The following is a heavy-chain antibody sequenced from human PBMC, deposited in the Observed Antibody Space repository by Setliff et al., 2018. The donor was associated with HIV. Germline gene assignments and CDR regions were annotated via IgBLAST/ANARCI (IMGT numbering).Heavy chain of an antibody. J-gene: IGHJ5*02. V-gene: IGHV4-34*01. CDR1: GGSFPAYY. D-gene: IGHD4-17*01. CDR3: VRQHGDYAFDP. CDR2: INYSGDT. Sequence: SETLSLTCAVYGGSFPAYYWNWVRQPPGKGLEWIGEINYSGDTTYNPSLKSRVNMFIDASKKQFSLKVASVTAADTAVYYCVRQHGDYAFDPWGQGTLVTVS.